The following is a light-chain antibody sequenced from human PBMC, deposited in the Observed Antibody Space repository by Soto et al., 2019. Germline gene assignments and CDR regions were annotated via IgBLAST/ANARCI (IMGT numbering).Light chain of an antibody. Sequence: QSVLTQPASVSGSPGQSITISCTGTATDVGAYNYVSWYQQHPGRAPKLIIYAVTDRPSGVADRFSGSKSGDTASLTISGLQAEDEAHYYCSSFTSSTTLLFGGGTKLTVL. CDR3: SSFTSSTTLL. J-gene: IGLJ2*01. CDR1: ATDVGAYNY. CDR2: AVT. V-gene: IGLV2-14*01.